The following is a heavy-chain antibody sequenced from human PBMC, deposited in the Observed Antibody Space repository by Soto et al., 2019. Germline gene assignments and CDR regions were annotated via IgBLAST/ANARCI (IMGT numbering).Heavy chain of an antibody. CDR3: AREGCSRTNCGYFDL. J-gene: IGHJ2*01. V-gene: IGHV3-48*03. CDR2: IGSDGTTI. D-gene: IGHD2-2*01. CDR1: GFTFSSYE. Sequence: VGSLRLSCAASGFTFSSYEMNWVRQAPGKGLEWVSYIGSDGTTIYYADSVKGRFTISRDNAKNSLYLQLNSLRAEDTAVYYCAREGCSRTNCGYFDLWGRGTLVTSPQ.